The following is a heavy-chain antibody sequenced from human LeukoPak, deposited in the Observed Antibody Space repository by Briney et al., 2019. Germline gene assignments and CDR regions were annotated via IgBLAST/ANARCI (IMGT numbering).Heavy chain of an antibody. V-gene: IGHV4-34*01. CDR2: INHSGST. CDR3: ARDFGYKQLTPFDY. D-gene: IGHD6-13*01. J-gene: IGHJ4*02. Sequence: SETLSLTCAVYGGSFSGYYWSWIRQPPGKGLEWIWEINHSGSTNYNPSLKSRVTISVDTSKNQFSLKLSSVTAADTPVYYCARDFGYKQLTPFDYWGQGTLVTVSS. CDR1: GGSFSGYY.